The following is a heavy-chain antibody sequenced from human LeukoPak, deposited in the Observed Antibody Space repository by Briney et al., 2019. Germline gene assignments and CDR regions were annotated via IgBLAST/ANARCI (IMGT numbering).Heavy chain of an antibody. V-gene: IGHV4-34*01. J-gene: IGHJ4*02. Sequence: PSETLSLTCGVFGGSFSGYYWSWIRQSPGKGLEWIGEINHSGSTNYNPSLKSRVTISIDTSKNQFSLKLNSVTAADTAVYYCARVKDYYDSSGYGYWGQGTLVTLSS. CDR3: ARVKDYYDSSGYGY. CDR1: GGSFSGYY. D-gene: IGHD3-22*01. CDR2: INHSGST.